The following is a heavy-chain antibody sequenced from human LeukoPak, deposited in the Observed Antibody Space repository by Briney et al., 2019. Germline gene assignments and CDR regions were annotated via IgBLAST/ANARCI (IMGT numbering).Heavy chain of an antibody. V-gene: IGHV1-2*02. D-gene: IGHD5-12*01. J-gene: IGHJ4*02. Sequence: ASVKVSCKASGYTFTGYYMHWVRQAPGQGLEWMGWINPNSGGTNYAQKFQGRVTMTRDTSNSTAYMELSRLRSDDTAVYYCARLIVATTHIDYWGQGTLVTVSS. CDR3: ARLIVATTHIDY. CDR1: GYTFTGYY. CDR2: INPNSGGT.